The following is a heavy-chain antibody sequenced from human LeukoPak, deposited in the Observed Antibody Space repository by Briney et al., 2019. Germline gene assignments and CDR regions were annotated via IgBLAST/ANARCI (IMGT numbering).Heavy chain of an antibody. J-gene: IGHJ6*03. Sequence: ASVKVSCKTSGYTFSNYDIYWVRQAPGQGLEWMGWISAYNGNTNYAQKLQGRVTMTTDTSTSTAYMELRSLRSDDTAVYYCAREGRYYMDVWGKGTTVTISS. CDR2: ISAYNGNT. CDR3: AREGRYYMDV. CDR1: GYTFSNYD. V-gene: IGHV1-18*01.